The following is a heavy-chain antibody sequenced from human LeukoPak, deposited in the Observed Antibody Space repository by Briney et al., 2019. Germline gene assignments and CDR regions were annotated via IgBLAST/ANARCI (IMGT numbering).Heavy chain of an antibody. CDR3: ARDLVGVRGVTRPYYYGMDV. J-gene: IGHJ6*02. CDR2: IYYSGST. Sequence: PSETLSLTCTVSGGSISSYYWSWIRQPPGKGLEWIGYIYYSGSTNYNPSLKSRVTISVDTSKNQFSLKLSSVTAADTAVYYCARDLVGVRGVTRPYYYGMDVWGQGTTVTVSS. CDR1: GGSISSYY. V-gene: IGHV4-59*01. D-gene: IGHD3-10*01.